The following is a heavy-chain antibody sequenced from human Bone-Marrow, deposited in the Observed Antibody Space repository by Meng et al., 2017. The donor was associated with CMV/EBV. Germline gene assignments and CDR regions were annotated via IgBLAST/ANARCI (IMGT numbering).Heavy chain of an antibody. J-gene: IGHJ6*02. CDR2: ISSSGNTI. D-gene: IGHD1-1*01. CDR1: GFTFSSYE. Sequence: GESLKISCAASGFTFSSYEMNWVRQAPGKGLEWVSYISSSGNTIYYADSVKGRFTISRDNAKNSLYLQMNSLRAEDTAVYYCARALELYFSYYGLDVWGQGTTVTFSS. V-gene: IGHV3-48*03. CDR3: ARALELYFSYYGLDV.